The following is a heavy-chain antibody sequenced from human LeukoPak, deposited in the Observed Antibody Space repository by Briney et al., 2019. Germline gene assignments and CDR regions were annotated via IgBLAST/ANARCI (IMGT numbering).Heavy chain of an antibody. Sequence: GGSLTLSCAVSKFTFNNYAMSWVRQAPGKGLEWVSGIGVSGGSTDYADSVKGRFTISRDNSKHTLYLQVSSLRAEDTAVYYCAKRRVNTHLDYWGQRTLVTVSS. CDR3: AKRRVNTHLDY. D-gene: IGHD3-10*01. CDR1: KFTFNNYA. V-gene: IGHV3-23*01. CDR2: IGVSGGST. J-gene: IGHJ4*02.